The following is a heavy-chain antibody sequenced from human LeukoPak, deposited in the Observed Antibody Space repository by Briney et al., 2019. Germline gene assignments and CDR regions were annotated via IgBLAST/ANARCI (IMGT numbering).Heavy chain of an antibody. V-gene: IGHV4-59*11. D-gene: IGHD1-7*01. CDR1: GGTISTHY. CDR2: IDYSGST. J-gene: IGHJ3*01. CDR3: ARDRRRELVHAFDL. Sequence: PSETLSLTCTVSGGTISTHYWSWIRQPPGKGLEWIAYIDYSGSTNYKPSLKSRVTISVDASKNQFSLNLGSVTAADTAVYYCARDRRRELVHAFDLWGRGTMVTVSS.